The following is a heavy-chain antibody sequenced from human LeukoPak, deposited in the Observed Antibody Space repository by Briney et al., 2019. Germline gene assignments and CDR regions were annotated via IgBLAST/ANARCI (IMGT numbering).Heavy chain of an antibody. Sequence: QAGGSLRLSCAASGFTFSSYAMHWVRQAPGKGLEWVAVISYDGSNKYYADSVKGRFTISRDNSKNTLYLQMNSLRVEDTAVYYCAKEVYYFDTSGLYSFAFDIWGQGTMVTVPS. CDR3: AKEVYYFDTSGLYSFAFDI. J-gene: IGHJ3*02. CDR1: GFTFSSYA. V-gene: IGHV3-30-3*01. CDR2: ISYDGSNK. D-gene: IGHD3-22*01.